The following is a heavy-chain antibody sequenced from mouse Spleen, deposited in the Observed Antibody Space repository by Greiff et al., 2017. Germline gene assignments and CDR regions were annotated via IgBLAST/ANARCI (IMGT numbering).Heavy chain of an antibody. V-gene: IGHV5-4*01. CDR1: GFTFSSYA. CDR3: ARDEGYPWYFDV. CDR2: ISDGGSYT. D-gene: IGHD2-3*01. J-gene: IGHJ1*03. Sequence: DVKLVESGGGLVKPGGSLKLSCAASGFTFSSYAMSWVRQTPEKRLEWVATISDGGSYTYYPDNVKGRFTISRDNAKNNLYLQMSHLKSEDTAMYYCARDEGYPWYFDVWGTGTTVTVSS.